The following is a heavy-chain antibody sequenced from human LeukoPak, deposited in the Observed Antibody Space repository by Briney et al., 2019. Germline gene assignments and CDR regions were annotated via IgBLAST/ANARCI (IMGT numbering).Heavy chain of an antibody. V-gene: IGHV3-30-3*01. D-gene: IGHD6-13*01. J-gene: IGHJ4*02. CDR2: ISYDGSSN. CDR3: ARDLRHVAAAGNLVDY. Sequence: PGRSLRLSCAASGFTFSSYPMYWVRQAPGKGLEWVAVISYDGSSNYHADSVKGRFTISRDNSKNTLHLQMSSLRAEDTAVYYCARDLRHVAAAGNLVDYWGQGTLVTVSS. CDR1: GFTFSSYP.